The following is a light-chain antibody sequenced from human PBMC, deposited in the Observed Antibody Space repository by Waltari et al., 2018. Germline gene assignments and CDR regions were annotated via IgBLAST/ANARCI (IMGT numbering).Light chain of an antibody. Sequence: DIQMTQSPSTLPASVGDRVTITCRASQYVKKNLAWFQQKPGKAPKVLIQKAARLESGVPSMFSGSGFGTEFILSISSLQPDDFATYYCQEYDSLPITFGGGTKVEIK. J-gene: IGKJ4*01. V-gene: IGKV1-5*03. CDR1: QYVKKN. CDR3: QEYDSLPIT. CDR2: KAA.